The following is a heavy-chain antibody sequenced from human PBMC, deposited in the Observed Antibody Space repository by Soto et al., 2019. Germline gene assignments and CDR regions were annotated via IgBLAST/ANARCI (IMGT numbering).Heavy chain of an antibody. CDR3: ARDTQQDRNGYYLEWFDP. D-gene: IGHD3-22*01. Sequence: QVPLVQSGAEVKKAGASVKVSCKASGYTFYRYGITWVRQAPGQGLEWMGWINPSNDNTNYAQKFRGRVTMTTDASTSTAHMELRSLKSDDTAVYYCARDTQQDRNGYYLEWFDPWGQGTLVTVAS. CDR2: INPSNDNT. J-gene: IGHJ5*02. CDR1: GYTFYRYG. V-gene: IGHV1-18*01.